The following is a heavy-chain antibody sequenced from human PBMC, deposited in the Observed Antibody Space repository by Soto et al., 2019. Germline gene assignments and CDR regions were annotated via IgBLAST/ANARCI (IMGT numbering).Heavy chain of an antibody. D-gene: IGHD6-13*01. CDR3: ARFWGPVTAAVDDY. J-gene: IGHJ4*02. CDR2: ISYDGNIK. CDR1: GFTFSNFG. V-gene: IGHV3-30*03. Sequence: QVQLVESGGGVVQPGRSLRLSCAASGFTFSNFGMQWVRQAPGKGLEWVASISYDGNIKYSAASVKGRFTISSDNSKITLYLHMNSLRSEDTAVYYCARFWGPVTAAVDDYWGQGTLVTVSS.